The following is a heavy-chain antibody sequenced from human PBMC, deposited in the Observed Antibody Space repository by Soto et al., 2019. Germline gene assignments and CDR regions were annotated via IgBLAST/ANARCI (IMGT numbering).Heavy chain of an antibody. D-gene: IGHD3-22*01. CDR3: SKAWGCYYDSWAHCVLDF. Sequence: GGSLRLSCAASGFTFSSYAMTWVRQAPGKGLEWVSAIRASGSTTHYADSVKGRFTISRDNSRNTLYLQMNSLRAEDTAVYYCSKAWGCYYDSWAHCVLDFWGQGTLGTVSS. V-gene: IGHV3-23*01. CDR2: IRASGSTT. J-gene: IGHJ4*02. CDR1: GFTFSSYA.